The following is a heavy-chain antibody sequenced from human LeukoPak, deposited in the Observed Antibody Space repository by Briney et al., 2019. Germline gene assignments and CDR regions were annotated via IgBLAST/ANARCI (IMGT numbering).Heavy chain of an antibody. CDR2: IKQDGSEK. Sequence: PGGSLRLSCAASGFTFSHYWMSWVRQAPGKGLEWVANIKQDGSEKYYVDSVKGRFTISRDDAKNSLYLQMNSLRAEDTAVYYCARDSSQWLVTRGQGTLVTVSS. V-gene: IGHV3-7*01. D-gene: IGHD6-19*01. J-gene: IGHJ4*02. CDR3: ARDSSQWLVT. CDR1: GFTFSHYW.